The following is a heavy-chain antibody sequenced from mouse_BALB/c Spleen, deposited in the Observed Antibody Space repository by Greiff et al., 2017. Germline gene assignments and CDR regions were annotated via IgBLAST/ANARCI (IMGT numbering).Heavy chain of an antibody. D-gene: IGHD2-10*02. V-gene: IGHV5-9*03. CDR2: ISSGGGNT. CDR1: GFTFSSYT. J-gene: IGHJ4*01. Sequence: EVQGVESGGGLVKPGGSLKLSCAASGFTFSSYTMSWVRQTPEKRLEWVATISSGGGNTYYPDSVKGRFTISRDNAKNNLYLQMSSLRSEDTALYYCAREYGNSYAMDYWGQGTSVTVSS. CDR3: AREYGNSYAMDY.